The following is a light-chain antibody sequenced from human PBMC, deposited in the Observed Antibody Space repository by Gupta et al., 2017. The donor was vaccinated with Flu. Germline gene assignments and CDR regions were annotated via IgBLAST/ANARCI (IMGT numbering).Light chain of an antibody. CDR1: SGDVGGFNY. V-gene: IGLV2-8*01. CDR3: GSYAVNRYV. CDR2: ETT. Sequence: QSVTISWTGTSGDVGGFNYVSWYQHHPGKAPKLLIYETTRRPSGVPDRFSGSKSGNTASLTVFGLQAEDEAEYYCGSYAVNRYVFGSGTKVIVL. J-gene: IGLJ1*01.